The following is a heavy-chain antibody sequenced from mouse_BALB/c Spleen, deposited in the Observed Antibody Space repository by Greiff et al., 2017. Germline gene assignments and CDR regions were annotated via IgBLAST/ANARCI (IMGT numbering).Heavy chain of an antibody. CDR2: IRNKANGYTT. CDR3: ARGMDY. J-gene: IGHJ4*01. V-gene: IGHV7-3*02. CDR1: GFTFTDYY. Sequence: EVKLVESGGGLVQPGGSLRLSCATSGFTFTDYYMSWVRQPPGKALEWLGFIRNKANGYTTEYSASVKGRFTISRDNSQSILYLQMNTLRAEDSATYYCARGMDYWGQGTSVTVSS.